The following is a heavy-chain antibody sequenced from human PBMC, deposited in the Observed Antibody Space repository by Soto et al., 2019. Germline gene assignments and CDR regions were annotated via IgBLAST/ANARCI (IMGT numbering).Heavy chain of an antibody. J-gene: IGHJ6*02. V-gene: IGHV3-30-3*01. CDR3: ARDLGRVPLDYYYGMDV. CDR1: GFTFSSYA. CDR2: ISYDGSNK. Sequence: PGGSLRLSCAASGFTFSSYAMHWVRQAPGKGLEWVAVISYDGSNKYYADSVKGRSTISRDNSKNTLYLQMNSLTAEDTAVYYCARDLGRVPLDYYYGMDVWGQGTTVTVSS.